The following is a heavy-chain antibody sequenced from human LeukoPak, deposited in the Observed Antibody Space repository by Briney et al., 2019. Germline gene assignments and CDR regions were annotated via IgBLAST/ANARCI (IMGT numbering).Heavy chain of an antibody. J-gene: IGHJ4*02. CDR1: GFTFSSYA. CDR3: ARDPGYYDRSGYYPEYHFDF. V-gene: IGHV3-66*01. CDR2: IYSGGTT. D-gene: IGHD3-22*01. Sequence: GGSLRLSCTTSGFTFSSYALSWVRQAPGKGLEWVSLIYSGGTTNYVDSVKGRFTISRDNSKNTLYLQMNSLRAEDTAVYYCARDPGYYDRSGYYPEYHFDFWGQGTLVTVSS.